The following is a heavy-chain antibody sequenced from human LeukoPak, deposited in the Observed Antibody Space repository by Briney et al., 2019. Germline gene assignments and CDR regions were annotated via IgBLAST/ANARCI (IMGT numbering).Heavy chain of an antibody. V-gene: IGHV4-59*01. CDR3: AREDPQTTVPEGLDV. D-gene: IGHD4-17*01. J-gene: IGHJ6*02. CDR2: IYFSGTT. CDR1: GGSISNYY. Sequence: SETLSLTCTVSGGSISNYYWSWLWQPPGKGLEWIGYIYFSGTTNVNPSLKSRVTISVDMSKNQFSLKLSSVPAADTAVDYCAREDPQTTVPEGLDVWGQGTTVTVSS.